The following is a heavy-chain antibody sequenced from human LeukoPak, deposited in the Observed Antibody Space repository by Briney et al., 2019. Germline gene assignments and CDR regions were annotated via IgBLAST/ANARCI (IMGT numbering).Heavy chain of an antibody. CDR1: GGTFSSYA. V-gene: IGHV1-69*05. Sequence: GASVKVSCKASGGTFSSYAISWVRQAPGQGLEWMGGIIPIFGTANYAQKFQGRVTITTDESTSTAYMELSSLRSEDTAVYYCARGWGSGDSSGYYYYYYYMDVWGKGTTVTVSS. CDR3: ARGWGSGDSSGYYYYYYYMDV. CDR2: IIPIFGTA. D-gene: IGHD3-22*01. J-gene: IGHJ6*03.